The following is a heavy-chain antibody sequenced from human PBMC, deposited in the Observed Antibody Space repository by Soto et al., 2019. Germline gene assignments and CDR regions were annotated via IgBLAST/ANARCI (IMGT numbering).Heavy chain of an antibody. J-gene: IGHJ6*02. CDR3: ARDSREHHGYYYYGMDV. V-gene: IGHV1-69*12. Sequence: QVQLVQSGAEVKKPGSSVKVFCKASGGTFSSYAISWVRQAPGQGLEWMGGIIPIFGTANYAQKFQGRVTITADESTSTAYMELSSLRSEDTAVYYCARDSREHHGYYYYGMDVWGQGTTVTVSS. CDR1: GGTFSSYA. CDR2: IIPIFGTA.